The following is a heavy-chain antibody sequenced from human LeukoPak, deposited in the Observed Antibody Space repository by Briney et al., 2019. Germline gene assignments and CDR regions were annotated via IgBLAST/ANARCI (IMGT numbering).Heavy chain of an antibody. CDR3: AKDPNGDYVGAFDS. Sequence: GGSLRLSCGASGFTFSAYAVIWVRQAPGKGLEWVSAISASGDYTHYADSVKGRFDISRDNSKNTVYLQMSSLRAEDAALYYCAKDPNGDYVGAFDSWGQGTTVIVSS. CDR2: ISASGDYT. J-gene: IGHJ3*02. V-gene: IGHV3-23*01. D-gene: IGHD4-17*01. CDR1: GFTFSAYA.